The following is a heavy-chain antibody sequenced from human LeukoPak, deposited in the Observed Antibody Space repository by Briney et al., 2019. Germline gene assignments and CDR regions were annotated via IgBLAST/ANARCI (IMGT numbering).Heavy chain of an antibody. CDR2: ISAYNGNT. J-gene: IGHJ4*02. CDR3: ARDCLTHSGSYYSDY. V-gene: IGHV1-18*01. CDR1: GYTFTSYG. D-gene: IGHD1-26*01. Sequence: GASVKVSCKASGYTFTSYGISWVRQAPGQGLEWMGWISAYNGNTNYAQKLQGRVTMTTDTSTSTAYMELRSLRSDDTAVYYCARDCLTHSGSYYSDYWGQGTLVTVSS.